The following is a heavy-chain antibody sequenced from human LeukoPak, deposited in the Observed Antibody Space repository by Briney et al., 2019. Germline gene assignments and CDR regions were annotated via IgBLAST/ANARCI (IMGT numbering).Heavy chain of an antibody. CDR3: AREANIATAIVWFDP. CDR1: GGSIRSSYYY. J-gene: IGHJ5*02. CDR2: IYDSGST. D-gene: IGHD6-13*01. Sequence: SETLSLTCTVSGGSIRSSYYYWGWIRQPPGKGLEWIGSIYDSGSTYYNPSLKSRVTISVDTSKNQFSLKLNSVTAADTAMYYCAREANIATAIVWFDPWGQGTLVTVSS. V-gene: IGHV4-39*02.